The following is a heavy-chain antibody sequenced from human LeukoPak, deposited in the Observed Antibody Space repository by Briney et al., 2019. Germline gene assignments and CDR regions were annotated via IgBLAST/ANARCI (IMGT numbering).Heavy chain of an antibody. CDR2: INSDGSEG. J-gene: IGHJ3*01. CDR1: GFTFSGFW. D-gene: IGHD6-6*01. V-gene: IGHV3-7*03. Sequence: TGGSLRLSCAVSGFTFSGFWMSWSRHAPGRGLEWVASINSDGSEGYYADVVKGRFTISRDNAKNSLYLQINSLRAEDTAVYYCARSSYSSSSSVWGQGTMVTVSS. CDR3: ARSSYSSSSSV.